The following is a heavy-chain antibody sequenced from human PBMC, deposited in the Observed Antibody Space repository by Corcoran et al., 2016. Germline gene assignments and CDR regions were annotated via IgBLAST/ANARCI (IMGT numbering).Heavy chain of an antibody. D-gene: IGHD1-1*01. CDR1: GGSFSGYY. CDR3: ARCPTGTRAFDP. J-gene: IGHJ5*02. CDR2: INHSGST. V-gene: IGHV4-34*01. Sequence: QVQLQQWGAGLLKPSETLSLTCAVYGGSFSGYYWSWIRQPPGKGLEWIGEINHSGSTNYNPSLKSRVTISVDTSTNQFSLKLSSVTAADTAVYYWARCPTGTRAFDPWCQGTLVTVSS.